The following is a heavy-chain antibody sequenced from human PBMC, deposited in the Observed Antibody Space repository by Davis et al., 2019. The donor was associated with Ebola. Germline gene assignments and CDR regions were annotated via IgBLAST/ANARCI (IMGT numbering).Heavy chain of an antibody. V-gene: IGHV4-34*01. CDR2: INHSGST. J-gene: IGHJ6*02. Sequence: SETLSLTCAVYGGSFSGYYWSWIRQPPGKGLEWIGEINHSGSTNYNPSLKSRVTISVDTSKNQFSLKLSSVTAADTAVYYCARGSIAARPGYYYGMDVWGQGTTVTVSS. D-gene: IGHD6-6*01. CDR1: GGSFSGYY. CDR3: ARGSIAARPGYYYGMDV.